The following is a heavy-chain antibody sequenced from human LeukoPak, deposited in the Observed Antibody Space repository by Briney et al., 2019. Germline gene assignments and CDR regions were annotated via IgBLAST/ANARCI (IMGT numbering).Heavy chain of an antibody. J-gene: IGHJ4*02. CDR3: ARDPGRAGTTEWYYFDS. CDR2: INTKGNRT. CDR1: GFTFSSFA. Sequence: PGGSLRLSCAASGFTFSSFAMHWIRQAPGKGLEYVSSINTKGNRTFYANSVKGRFTVSRDNSKNMVYLQMGSLRAEDMAVYYCARDPGRAGTTEWYYFDSWGQGTLVTVSS. D-gene: IGHD3-3*01. V-gene: IGHV3-64*01.